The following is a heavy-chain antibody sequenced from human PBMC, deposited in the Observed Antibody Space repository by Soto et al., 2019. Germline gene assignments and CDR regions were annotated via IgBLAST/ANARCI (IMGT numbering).Heavy chain of an antibody. Sequence: QVQLVQSGAEVKKPGASVKVSCKASGYTFTSYDINWVRQATGQGLEWMGWMNPNSGNTGYAQKFQGRVTMTRNTSISTAYMELSSLRSEDTAVYYCARGLEGMVRGVIPPYGMDVWGQGTTVTVS. D-gene: IGHD3-10*01. CDR1: GYTFTSYD. V-gene: IGHV1-8*01. CDR2: MNPNSGNT. CDR3: ARGLEGMVRGVIPPYGMDV. J-gene: IGHJ6*02.